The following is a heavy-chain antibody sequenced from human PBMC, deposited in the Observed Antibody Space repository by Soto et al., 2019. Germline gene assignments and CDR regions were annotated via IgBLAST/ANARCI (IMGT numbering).Heavy chain of an antibody. Sequence: QVQLVESGGGVVQPGRSLRLSCAASGFTFSSYGMHWVRQAPGKGLEWVAVIWYDGSNKYYADSVKGRFTISRDNSKNTLYLQMNSLRAEDTAVYYCARGGHCSGGSCYGEDDAFDIWGQGTMVTVSS. CDR3: ARGGHCSGGSCYGEDDAFDI. V-gene: IGHV3-33*01. D-gene: IGHD2-15*01. CDR2: IWYDGSNK. J-gene: IGHJ3*02. CDR1: GFTFSSYG.